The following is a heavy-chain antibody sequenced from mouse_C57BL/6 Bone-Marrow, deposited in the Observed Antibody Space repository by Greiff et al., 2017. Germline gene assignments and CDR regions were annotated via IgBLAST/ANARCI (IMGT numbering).Heavy chain of an antibody. J-gene: IGHJ4*01. CDR1: GYTFTSYW. V-gene: IGHV1-69*01. CDR3: ARYYYGRSYGYAMDY. Sequence: VQLQQPGAELVMPGASVKLSCKASGYTFTSYWMHWVKQRPGQGLEWIGEIDPSDSYTNYNQKFKGKSTLTVDKSSSTAYMQRSSLTSEDSAVYYCARYYYGRSYGYAMDYWGQGTSVTVSS. CDR2: IDPSDSYT. D-gene: IGHD1-1*01.